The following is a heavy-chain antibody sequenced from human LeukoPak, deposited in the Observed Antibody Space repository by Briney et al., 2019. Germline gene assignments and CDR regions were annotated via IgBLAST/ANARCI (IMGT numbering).Heavy chain of an antibody. J-gene: IGHJ4*02. Sequence: PGGSLRLSCAASGFTVSSNYMSWVRQAPGKGLEWVSVIYSGGSTYYADSVKGRFTISRDNSKNTLYLQMNSLRAEDTAVYYCARETHYDSSGYYYFDYWGQGTLVTVSS. CDR2: IYSGGST. V-gene: IGHV3-66*02. CDR1: GFTVSSNY. CDR3: ARETHYDSSGYYYFDY. D-gene: IGHD3-22*01.